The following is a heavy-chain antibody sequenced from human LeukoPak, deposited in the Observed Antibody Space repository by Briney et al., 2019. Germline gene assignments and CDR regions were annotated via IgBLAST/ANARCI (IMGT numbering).Heavy chain of an antibody. V-gene: IGHV3-30*02. CDR1: GFNISDYY. D-gene: IGHD2-15*01. Sequence: PGGSLRLSCVASGFNISDYYMNWVRQAPGKGLEWVAFIRYDGSNKYYADSVKGRFTISRDNSKNTLYLQMNSLRAEDTAVYYCAKGMGGSRYYEYFQHWGQGTLVTVSS. CDR2: IRYDGSNK. J-gene: IGHJ1*01. CDR3: AKGMGGSRYYEYFQH.